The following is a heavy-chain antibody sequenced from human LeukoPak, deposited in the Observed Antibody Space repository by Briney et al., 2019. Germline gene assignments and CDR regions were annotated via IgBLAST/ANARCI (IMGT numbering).Heavy chain of an antibody. J-gene: IGHJ3*02. Sequence: PSETLSLTCTVSGGSISSSSYYWGWIRQPPGRGLEWIGSIYYSGSTYYNPSLKSRVTISVDTSKNQFSLKLSSVTAADTAVYYCARHETYYYDNSGYYYDAFDIWGQGTMVTVSS. D-gene: IGHD3-22*01. CDR1: GGSISSSSYY. CDR3: ARHETYYYDNSGYYYDAFDI. V-gene: IGHV4-39*07. CDR2: IYYSGST.